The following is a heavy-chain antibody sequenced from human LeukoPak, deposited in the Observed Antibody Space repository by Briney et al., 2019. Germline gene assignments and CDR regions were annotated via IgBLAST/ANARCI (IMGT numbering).Heavy chain of an antibody. D-gene: IGHD6-19*01. Sequence: GGSLRLSCAASGFTFTTYWIHWIRQAPGKGLEWVGHIKEDGSSQNYADSVKGRFTISRDNAKSSLHLQMNGLRAEDTAMYYCVKDSGWFHFDSWGQGTLVTVSS. J-gene: IGHJ4*02. CDR2: IKEDGSSQ. CDR1: GFTFTTYW. V-gene: IGHV3-7*03. CDR3: VKDSGWFHFDS.